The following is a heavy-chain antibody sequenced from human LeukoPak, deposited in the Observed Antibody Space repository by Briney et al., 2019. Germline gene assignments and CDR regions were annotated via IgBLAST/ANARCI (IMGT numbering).Heavy chain of an antibody. V-gene: IGHV1-8*01. Sequence: ASVKVCCKASGYTFTSYDINWVRQATGQGLEWMGWMNPKSGNTGYAQKFQGRVTMTRNTSISTAYMELSSLRSEDTAVYYCAREFSGGYSSSWYWNTYYYYYMDVWGKGTTVTISS. CDR1: GYTFTSYD. CDR2: MNPKSGNT. D-gene: IGHD6-13*01. J-gene: IGHJ6*03. CDR3: AREFSGGYSSSWYWNTYYYYYMDV.